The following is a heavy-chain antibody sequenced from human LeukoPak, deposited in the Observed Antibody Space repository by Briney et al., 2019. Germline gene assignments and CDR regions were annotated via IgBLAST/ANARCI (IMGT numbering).Heavy chain of an antibody. CDR2: INHSGST. CDR3: ARGPSIQLWSDPYYYYGMDV. V-gene: IGHV4-34*01. Sequence: PSETLSLTCAVYGGSFSGYYWSWIHQPPGKGLEWIGEINHSGSTNYNPSLKSRVTISVDTSKNQFSLKPSSVTAADTAVYYCARGPSIQLWSDPYYYYGMDVWGQGTTVTVSS. CDR1: GGSFSGYY. J-gene: IGHJ6*02. D-gene: IGHD5-18*01.